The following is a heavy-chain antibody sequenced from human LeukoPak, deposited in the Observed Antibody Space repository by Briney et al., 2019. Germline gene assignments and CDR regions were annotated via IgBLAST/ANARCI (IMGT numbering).Heavy chain of an antibody. D-gene: IGHD6-19*01. CDR2: IYSTGSA. J-gene: IGHJ4*02. CDR3: AGPHYSSGWLDY. Sequence: SETLSLTCSVSGGSIDSYYWNWIRQTPGKGLEWVGYIYSTGSATYNPSLRGRVTMWIDTSKNQFYLTLNSVTAADTAVYYCAGPHYSSGWLDYWGRGTLVTVSS. V-gene: IGHV4-59*01. CDR1: GGSIDSYY.